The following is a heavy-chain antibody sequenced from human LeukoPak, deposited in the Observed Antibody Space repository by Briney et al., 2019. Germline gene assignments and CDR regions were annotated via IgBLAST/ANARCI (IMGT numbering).Heavy chain of an antibody. CDR1: GDTLTELS. CDR3: ATLPRGHLFDS. D-gene: IGHD3-10*01. J-gene: IGHJ4*02. V-gene: IGHV1-24*01. CDR2: FVPEDGET. Sequence: RASVKVSCKLSGDTLTELSTHWVRQSPGKGLEWMGGFVPEDGETIYAQKFQGGVTMTEDTSTDTAYMELSSLRSDDTAVYFCATLPRGHLFDSWGQGTLVTVSS.